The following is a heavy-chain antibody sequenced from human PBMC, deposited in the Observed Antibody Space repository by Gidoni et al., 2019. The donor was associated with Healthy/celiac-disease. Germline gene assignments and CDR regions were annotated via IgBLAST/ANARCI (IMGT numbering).Heavy chain of an antibody. Sequence: EVQLVESGGGLVQPGGSLRLSCAASGFTFSSYSMNWVRQAPGKGLEWVSYISSSSSTIYYADSVKGRFTISRDNAKNSLYLQMNSLRDEDTAVYYCARELRSGYELCLHGMDVWGQGTTVTVSS. CDR1: GFTFSSYS. V-gene: IGHV3-48*02. CDR2: ISSSSSTI. D-gene: IGHD5-18*01. CDR3: ARELRSGYELCLHGMDV. J-gene: IGHJ6*02.